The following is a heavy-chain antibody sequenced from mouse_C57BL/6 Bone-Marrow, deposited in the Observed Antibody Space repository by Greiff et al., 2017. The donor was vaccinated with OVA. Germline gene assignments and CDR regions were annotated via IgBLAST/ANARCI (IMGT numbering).Heavy chain of an antibody. D-gene: IGHD1-1*01. V-gene: IGHV7-3*01. CDR1: GFTFTTYY. CDR3: ARYKGRVAVDYFDY. J-gene: IGHJ2*01. Sequence: DVMLVESGGGLVQPGDSLSLSCAASGFTFTTYYMSWVRQPPGKALEWLAFIRNKPNGSTTEYSASVKGRFTISRDNSQSILYLQMNALRAEDSATYYCARYKGRVAVDYFDYWGQGTALTVSS. CDR2: IRNKPNGSTT.